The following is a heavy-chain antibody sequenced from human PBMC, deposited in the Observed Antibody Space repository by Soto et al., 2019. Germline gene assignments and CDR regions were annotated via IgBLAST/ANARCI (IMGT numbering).Heavy chain of an antibody. D-gene: IGHD5-18*01. CDR1: GDSVSSDHYY. J-gene: IGHJ4*02. CDR3: ARDIRGYSRAFDY. V-gene: IGHV4-61*01. Sequence: PSETLSLTCTVSGDSVSSDHYYWTWIRQPPGKGLEWIGYIYSSGSTNYNPSLKIRVTISLDRSRTQFSLKLTSVTAADTAVYYCARDIRGYSRAFDYWGQGTLVTVSS. CDR2: IYSSGST.